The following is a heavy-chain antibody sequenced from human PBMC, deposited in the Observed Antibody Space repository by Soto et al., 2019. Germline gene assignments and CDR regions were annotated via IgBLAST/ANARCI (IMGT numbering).Heavy chain of an antibody. CDR1: GYTLTELS. V-gene: IGHV1-24*01. J-gene: IGHJ4*02. CDR3: ATDLFPDYADAWVTFRPADY. D-gene: IGHD3-16*02. Sequence: QVELVQSGAEVKKPGASVKVSCKVSGYTLTELSMNWVRQAPGKGLEWMGVFDAEDGAASYAQNFQGRGTMTVDTSTDTAYMEVTSLRSEDTAVYYCATDLFPDYADAWVTFRPADYWGQGTQVTVSS. CDR2: FDAEDGAA.